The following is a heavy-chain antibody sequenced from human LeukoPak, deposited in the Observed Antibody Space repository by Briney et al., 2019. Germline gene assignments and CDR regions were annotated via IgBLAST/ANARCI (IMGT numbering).Heavy chain of an antibody. J-gene: IGHJ5*02. CDR3: ARDMVRDILTGYYFWFDP. V-gene: IGHV3-21*01. CDR2: ISSSSSYI. Sequence: GGSLRLSCAASGFTFSSYSMNWVRQAPGEGLEWVSSISSSSSYIYYADSVKGRFTISRDNAKNSLYLQMNRLRAEDTAVYYCARDMVRDILTGYYFWFDPWGQGTLVTVSS. D-gene: IGHD3-9*01. CDR1: GFTFSSYS.